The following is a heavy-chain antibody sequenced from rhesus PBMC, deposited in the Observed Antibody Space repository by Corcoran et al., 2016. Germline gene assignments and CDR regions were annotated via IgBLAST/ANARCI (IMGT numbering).Heavy chain of an antibody. CDR3: ARRYSGSYSFDY. D-gene: IGHD1-44*02. Sequence: QLQLQESGPGLVKPSETLSVTCAVSGGSISSSYWSWIRQAPGKGLEWIGYFYGSGSSTNYNPSLKSRVTLSVDTSKNQFSLKLSSVTTADTAVYYCARRYSGSYSFDYWGQGVLVTVSS. CDR1: GGSISSSY. J-gene: IGHJ4*01. V-gene: IGHV4-169*01. CDR2: FYGSGSST.